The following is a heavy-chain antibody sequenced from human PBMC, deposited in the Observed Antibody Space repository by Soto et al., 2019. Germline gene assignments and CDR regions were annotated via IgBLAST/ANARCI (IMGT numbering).Heavy chain of an antibody. CDR3: ARLKTYYEILTGYWFDP. D-gene: IGHD3-9*01. Sequence: PSETLSLTCTVSGGSISSYYWSWIRQPPGKGLEWIGYIYYSGSTNYNPSLKSRVTISVDTSKNQFSLKLSSVTAADTAVYYCARLKTYYEILTGYWFDPWGQGTLVTVSS. CDR2: IYYSGST. J-gene: IGHJ5*02. CDR1: GGSISSYY. V-gene: IGHV4-59*01.